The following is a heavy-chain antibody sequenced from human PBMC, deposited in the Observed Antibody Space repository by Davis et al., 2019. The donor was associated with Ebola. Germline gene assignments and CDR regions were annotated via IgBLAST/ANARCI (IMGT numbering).Heavy chain of an antibody. V-gene: IGHV4-30-2*01. CDR3: ARSNYCSSTSCYGMDV. Sequence: LRLSCAVSGGSISSGGYSWSWIRQPPGKGLEWIGYIYHSGSTYYNPSLKSRVTISVDRSKNQFSLKLSSVTAADTAVYYCARSNYCSSTSCYGMDVWGQGTTVTVSS. J-gene: IGHJ6*02. D-gene: IGHD2-2*01. CDR2: IYHSGST. CDR1: GGSISSGGYS.